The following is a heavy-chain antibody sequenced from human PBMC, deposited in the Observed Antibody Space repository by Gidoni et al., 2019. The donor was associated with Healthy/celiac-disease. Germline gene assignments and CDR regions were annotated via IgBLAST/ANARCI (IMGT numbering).Heavy chain of an antibody. CDR3: ARDQDCSSTSCYRPYWYCDL. V-gene: IGHV1-46*01. CDR2: INPSGGST. J-gene: IGHJ2*01. Sequence: QGLEWMGIINPSGGSTSYAQKFQGRVTMTRDTSTSTVYMELSSLRSEDTAVYYCARDQDCSSTSCYRPYWYCDLWGRGTLVTVSS. D-gene: IGHD2-2*01.